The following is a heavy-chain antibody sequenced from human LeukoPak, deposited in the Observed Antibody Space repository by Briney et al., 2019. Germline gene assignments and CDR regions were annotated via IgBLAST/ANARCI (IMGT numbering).Heavy chain of an antibody. J-gene: IGHJ4*02. CDR3: ARAVADKTSDY. CDR1: GGSISSGRYY. V-gene: IGHV4-61*02. Sequence: SETLSLTCTDSGGSISSGRYYWSWIRQPAGKGLEWIGRIYTSGSTNYNPSLKSRVTISVDTSKNQFSLRLRSVTAADTAVYYCARAVADKTSDYWGPGTLVTVSS. CDR2: IYTSGST.